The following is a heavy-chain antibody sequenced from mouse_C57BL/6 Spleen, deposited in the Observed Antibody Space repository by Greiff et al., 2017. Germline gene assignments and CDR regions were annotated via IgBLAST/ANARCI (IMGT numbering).Heavy chain of an antibody. CDR1: GYTFTSYW. CDR2: IDPNSGGT. V-gene: IGHV1-72*01. J-gene: IGHJ3*01. Sequence: QVQLQQPGAELVKPGASVKLSCKASGYTFTSYWMHWVKQRPGRGLEWIGRIDPNSGGTKYNEKFKSKATLTVDKPSSTANVQLSSLTSEDSAVYYGVRGGYDGYSAWFAYWGQGTLVTVSA. D-gene: IGHD2-3*01. CDR3: VRGGYDGYSAWFAY.